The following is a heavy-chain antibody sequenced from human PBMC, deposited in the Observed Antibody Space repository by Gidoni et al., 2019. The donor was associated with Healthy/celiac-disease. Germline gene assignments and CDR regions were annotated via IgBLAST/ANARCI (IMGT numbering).Heavy chain of an antibody. D-gene: IGHD1-7*01. J-gene: IGHJ3*02. CDR2: IWYDGSNK. CDR1: GFTFSSYG. CDR3: ASNWNYEHAFDI. Sequence: QVQLVESGGGVVQPGRSLRLSCAASGFTFSSYGMHWVRQAPGKGLEWVAVIWYDGSNKYYADSVKGRFTISRDNSKNTLYLQMNSLRAEDTAVYYCASNWNYEHAFDIWGQGTMVTVSS. V-gene: IGHV3-33*01.